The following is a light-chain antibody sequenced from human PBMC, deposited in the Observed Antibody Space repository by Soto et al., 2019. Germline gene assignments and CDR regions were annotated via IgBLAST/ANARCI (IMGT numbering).Light chain of an antibody. CDR1: ESVASNY. Sequence: EIVLTQSPGTLSLSPGDSAALSCRASESVASNYLAWYQQKPGQAPRLLIYTASSRVTGIPDRFSGGGSGADFTLTISRLEPEDSAVYYCQQYGSSPWTLGQGTKVDIK. CDR2: TAS. J-gene: IGKJ1*01. V-gene: IGKV3-20*01. CDR3: QQYGSSPWT.